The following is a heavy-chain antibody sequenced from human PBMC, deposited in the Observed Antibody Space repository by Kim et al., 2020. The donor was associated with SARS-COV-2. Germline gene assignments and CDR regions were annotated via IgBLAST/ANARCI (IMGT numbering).Heavy chain of an antibody. V-gene: IGHV4-59*01. CDR3: ARVTPMVRGVIITNYFDY. D-gene: IGHD3-10*01. J-gene: IGHJ4*02. Sequence: RSRVTISVDTSKNQFSLKLVSVTAADTAVYYCARVTPMVRGVIITNYFDYWGQGTLVTVSS.